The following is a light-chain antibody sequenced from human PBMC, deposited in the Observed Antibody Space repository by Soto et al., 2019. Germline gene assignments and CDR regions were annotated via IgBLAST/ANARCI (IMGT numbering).Light chain of an antibody. J-gene: IGLJ1*01. Sequence: SYELTQSPSVSVAPGQTATVTCGGRNIGAKSVHWYQQKPGQAPVLVVYDDSVRPSGIPERFSGSKSGNTATLTISGTQAMDEADYYCQAWDTTIPYVFGTGTKVTVL. V-gene: IGLV3-21*02. CDR1: NIGAKS. CDR3: QAWDTTIPYV. CDR2: DDS.